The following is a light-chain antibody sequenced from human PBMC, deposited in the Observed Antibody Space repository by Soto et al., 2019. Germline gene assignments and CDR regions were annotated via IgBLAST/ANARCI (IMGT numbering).Light chain of an antibody. CDR3: SSYTSSSTL. CDR2: DVS. CDR1: NIAVITYNY. J-gene: IGLJ2*01. V-gene: IGLV2-14*01. Sequence: QSVLTQPASVSGSPGQSITISCTGTNIAVITYNYVSWYQQRPGKAPKLMIYDVSKRPSGASNRFSGSKSGNSASLTISGLQAEDEADYYCSSYTSSSTLFGGGTKLTVL.